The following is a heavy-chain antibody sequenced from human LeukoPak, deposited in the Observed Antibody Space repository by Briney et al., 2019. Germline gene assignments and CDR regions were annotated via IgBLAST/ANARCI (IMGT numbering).Heavy chain of an antibody. V-gene: IGHV4-59*01. CDR2: IYYSGST. Sequence: SETLSLTCTASGASISDYYWNWVRQSPGEGLEWIGYIYYSGSTKYNPSLKSRVTISVDTSKNQFSLKLTSMTAADTAVYYCATTLYGSGSYYAIFWGQGILVTVSS. D-gene: IGHD3-10*01. CDR1: GASISDYY. CDR3: ATTLYGSGSYYAIF. J-gene: IGHJ4*02.